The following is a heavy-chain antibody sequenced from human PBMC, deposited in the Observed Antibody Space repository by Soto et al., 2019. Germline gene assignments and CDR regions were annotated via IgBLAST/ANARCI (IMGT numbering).Heavy chain of an antibody. CDR3: ARGGEGGDADYYYGMDV. D-gene: IGHD2-21*01. V-gene: IGHV5-10-1*01. J-gene: IGHJ6*02. Sequence: PGESLKISCKGSGYSFTSYWISWVRQMPGKGLEWMGRIDPSDSYTNYSPSFQGHVTISADKSISTAYLQWSSLKASDTAMYYCARGGEGGDADYYYGMDVWGQGTTVTV. CDR2: IDPSDSYT. CDR1: GYSFTSYW.